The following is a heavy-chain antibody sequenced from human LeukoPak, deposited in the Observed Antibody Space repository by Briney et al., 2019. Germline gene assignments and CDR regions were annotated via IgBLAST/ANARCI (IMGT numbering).Heavy chain of an antibody. Sequence: GGSLRLSCAASGFTFSSYAMHWVRQAPGKGLEWVAVISYDGSNKYYADSVKGRFTISRDNSKNTLYLQMNSLRAEDTAVYYSARWDRRSSWLYDYWGQGTLVTVSS. V-gene: IGHV3-30-3*01. J-gene: IGHJ4*02. CDR2: ISYDGSNK. CDR3: ARWDRRSSWLYDY. CDR1: GFTFSSYA. D-gene: IGHD1-26*01.